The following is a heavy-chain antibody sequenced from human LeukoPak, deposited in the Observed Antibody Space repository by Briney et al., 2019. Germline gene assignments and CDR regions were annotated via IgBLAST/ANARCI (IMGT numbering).Heavy chain of an antibody. CDR1: GGSISSYY. V-gene: IGHV4-59*01. CDR3: ARESATYYYDSSGYDSGYWYFDL. Sequence: SETLPLTCTVSGGSISSYYWSWIRQPPGKGLEWIGYIYYSGSTNYNPSLKSRVTISVDTSKNQFSLKLSSVTAADTAAYYCARESATYYYDSSGYDSGYWYFDLWGRGTLVTVSS. CDR2: IYYSGST. J-gene: IGHJ2*01. D-gene: IGHD3-22*01.